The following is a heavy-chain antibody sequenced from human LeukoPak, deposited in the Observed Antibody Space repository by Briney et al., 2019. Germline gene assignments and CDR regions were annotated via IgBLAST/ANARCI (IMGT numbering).Heavy chain of an antibody. CDR2: IYYSGST. CDR1: GGSISSYY. CDR3: AGWSGANCYYITSPPYLDY. V-gene: IGHV4-59*08. J-gene: IGHJ4*02. Sequence: SETLSLTCTVSGGSISSYYWSWLRQPPGKGLEWIGYIYYSGSTNYNPSLKSRVTISVDTSENQFSLKLSSVTAANPGVYYCAGWSGANCYYITSPPYLDYWGQGTLVTVSS. D-gene: IGHD2-15*01.